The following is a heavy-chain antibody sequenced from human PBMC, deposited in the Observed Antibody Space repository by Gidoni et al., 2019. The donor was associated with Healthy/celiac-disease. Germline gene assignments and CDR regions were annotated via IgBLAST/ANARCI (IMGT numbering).Heavy chain of an antibody. CDR3: ARGAVYDYVWGSYRPGYDY. Sequence: QVQLQQCGAGLFKPSETLSLTCAVSGGSFSGSYWSWLRQPPGKGMEWIGEINHSGSTNYKPSLKSRVTISVDTSKNQFSLKLSSVTAADTAVYYCARGAVYDYVWGSYRPGYDYWGQGTLVTVSS. CDR2: INHSGST. D-gene: IGHD3-16*02. CDR1: GGSFSGSY. J-gene: IGHJ4*02. V-gene: IGHV4-34*01.